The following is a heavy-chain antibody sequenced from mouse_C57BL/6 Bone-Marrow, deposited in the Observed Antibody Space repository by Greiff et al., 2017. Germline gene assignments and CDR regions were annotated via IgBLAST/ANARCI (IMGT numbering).Heavy chain of an antibody. CDR3: ARSLGWLLPFDY. V-gene: IGHV5-4*03. CDR2: ISDGGSYT. D-gene: IGHD2-3*01. CDR1: GFTFSSYA. J-gene: IGHJ2*01. Sequence: EVKLVESGGGLVKPGGSLKLSCAASGFTFSSYAMSWVRQTPEKRLEWVATISDGGSYTYYPDNVKGRFPISRDNAKNNLYLQMTHLKSEDTAMYYCARSLGWLLPFDYWGQGTTLTVSS.